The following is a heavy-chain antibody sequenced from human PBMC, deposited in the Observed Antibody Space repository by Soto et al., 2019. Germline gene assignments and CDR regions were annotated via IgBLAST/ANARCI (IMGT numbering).Heavy chain of an antibody. CDR1: GFTFSSYA. V-gene: IGHV3-23*01. CDR3: AKADHIVVVIAIRFDY. CDR2: ISGSGGST. D-gene: IGHD2-21*01. Sequence: GGSLRLSCAASGFTFSSYAMSWVRQAPGKGLEWVSAISGSGGSTYYADSVKGRFTISRDNSKNTLYLQMNSLRAEDTAVYYCAKADHIVVVIAIRFDYWGQGTLVTVSS. J-gene: IGHJ4*02.